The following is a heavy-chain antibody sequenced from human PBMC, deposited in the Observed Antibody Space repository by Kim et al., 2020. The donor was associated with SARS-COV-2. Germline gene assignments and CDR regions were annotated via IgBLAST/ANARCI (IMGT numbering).Heavy chain of an antibody. D-gene: IGHD3-16*01. CDR1: GDSVSSKFVA. V-gene: IGHV6-1*01. J-gene: IGHJ4*02. Sequence: SQTLSLTCAISGDSVSSKFVAWNWIRQSPSRGLEWLGRTYYRSKWYNDYAVSVKSRITINPDTSKNQFSLQLNSVILEDTAVYYCARDYEGYYFDYWGQGTLVTVSS. CDR3: ARDYEGYYFDY. CDR2: TYYRSKWYN.